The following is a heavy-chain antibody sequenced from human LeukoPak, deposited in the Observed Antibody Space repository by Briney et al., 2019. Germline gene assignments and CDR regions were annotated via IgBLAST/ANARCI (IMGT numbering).Heavy chain of an antibody. D-gene: IGHD2/OR15-2a*01. J-gene: IGHJ5*02. CDR3: ARKSAGFLTA. CDR2: IKPSSGDT. CDR1: GYTFTGDQ. V-gene: IGHV1-2*02. Sequence: SVTVSCKASGYTFTGDQIYWLRQAPGQGLEWVGWIKPSSGDTLYEQKFQGRVTMTRDKSISSAYMELSSLRSDDTAVYYCARKSAGFLTAWGQGTLVTVSS.